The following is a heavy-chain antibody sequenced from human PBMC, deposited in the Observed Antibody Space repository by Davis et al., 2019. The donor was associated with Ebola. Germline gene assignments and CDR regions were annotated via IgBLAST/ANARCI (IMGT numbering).Heavy chain of an antibody. CDR3: ARHGAAAAPFWY. CDR1: GGSFSGYY. Sequence: MPSETLSLTCAVYGGSFSGYYWSWIRQPPGKGLEWIGYIYYSGSTNYNPSLKSRVTISVDTSKNQFSLKLSSVTAADTAVYYCARHGAAAAPFWYWGQGTLVTVSS. J-gene: IGHJ4*02. CDR2: IYYSGST. V-gene: IGHV4-59*08. D-gene: IGHD6-13*01.